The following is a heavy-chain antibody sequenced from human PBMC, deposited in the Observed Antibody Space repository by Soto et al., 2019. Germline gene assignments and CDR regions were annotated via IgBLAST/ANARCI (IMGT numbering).Heavy chain of an antibody. Sequence: QVQLQESGPGLVKPSQTLSLTCTVSGGSISSGDYYWSWIRQPPGKGLEWIGYIYYSGSTYYNPSLKSRVTTSVDTSKNQFTLKLSSVAAADTAVYYCARDGAVTGLCAFDIWGQGTMVTVSS. CDR2: IYYSGST. CDR3: ARDGAVTGLCAFDI. J-gene: IGHJ3*02. V-gene: IGHV4-30-4*01. CDR1: GGSISSGDYY. D-gene: IGHD4-17*01.